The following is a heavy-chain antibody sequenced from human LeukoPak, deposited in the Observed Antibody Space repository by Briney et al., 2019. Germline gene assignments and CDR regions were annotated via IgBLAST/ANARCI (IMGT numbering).Heavy chain of an antibody. Sequence: TGGSLRLSCAASGFTFSSYGMSWVRQAPGKGLEWVSAISGSGGSTYYADSVKGRFTISRDNAKNSLYLQMNSLRAEDTAVYYCAGYYGSGSYYNIHMDVWGKGTTVTVSS. J-gene: IGHJ6*03. V-gene: IGHV3-23*01. D-gene: IGHD3-10*01. CDR1: GFTFSSYG. CDR2: ISGSGGST. CDR3: AGYYGSGSYYNIHMDV.